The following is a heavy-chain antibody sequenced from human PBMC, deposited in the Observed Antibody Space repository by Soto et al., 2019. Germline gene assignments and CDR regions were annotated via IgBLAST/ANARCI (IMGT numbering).Heavy chain of an antibody. CDR3: VRQDGDNWFDS. J-gene: IGHJ5*01. Sequence: QLQLQESGPGMLKPSENLFLICTVSGFSLNSNNYDWAWIRQSPGEGLEWIGSVSYIGTTFYNPSLKSRVTISIDTSKNNFSLHLMSVTAADTAVYYCVRQDGDNWFDSWGQGVPVSLSS. D-gene: IGHD2-8*01. V-gene: IGHV4-39*01. CDR1: GFSLNSNNYD. CDR2: VSYIGTT.